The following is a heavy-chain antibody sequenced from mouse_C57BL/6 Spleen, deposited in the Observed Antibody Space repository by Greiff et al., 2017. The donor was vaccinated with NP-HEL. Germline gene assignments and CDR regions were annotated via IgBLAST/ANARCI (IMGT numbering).Heavy chain of an antibody. CDR3: TAYYSNYLYAMDY. CDR1: GFNIKDDY. Sequence: VQLQQSGAELVRPGASVKLSCTASGFNIKDDYMHWVKQRPEQGLEWIGWIDPENGDTEYASKFQGKATITADTSSNTAYLQLSSLTSEDTAVYYCTAYYSNYLYAMDYWGQGTSVTVSS. J-gene: IGHJ4*01. V-gene: IGHV14-4*01. D-gene: IGHD2-5*01. CDR2: IDPENGDT.